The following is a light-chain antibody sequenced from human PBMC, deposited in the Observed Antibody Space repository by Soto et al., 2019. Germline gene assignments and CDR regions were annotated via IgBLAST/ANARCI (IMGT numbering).Light chain of an antibody. CDR3: SSYTSSSTLV. CDR1: STDVGGYNY. Sequence: QSALTQPASVSGSPGQSITISCSGTSTDVGGYNYVSWYQQHPGNATKLMFYDVSKRPSGVSRLFSGYKSGNTASLTISGHQAEDEADYYCSSYTSSSTLVFGTGTKLTVL. J-gene: IGLJ1*01. CDR2: DVS. V-gene: IGLV2-14*01.